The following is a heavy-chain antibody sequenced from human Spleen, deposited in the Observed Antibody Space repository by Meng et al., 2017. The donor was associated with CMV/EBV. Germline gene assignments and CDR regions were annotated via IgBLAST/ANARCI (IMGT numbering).Heavy chain of an antibody. CDR2: ISSSSSYT. D-gene: IGHD7-27*01. V-gene: IGHV3-11*06. J-gene: IGHJ4*02. CDR3: GRDLTGERDQ. Sequence: VQLVESGGGLVKPGGSLRLSCAASGFTFSDYYMSWIRQAPGKGLEWVSYISSSSSYTNYADSVKGRFTISRDNAKNTLYLQMNSLRVDDSGVYYCGRDLTGERDQWGQGTLVTVSS. CDR1: GFTFSDYY.